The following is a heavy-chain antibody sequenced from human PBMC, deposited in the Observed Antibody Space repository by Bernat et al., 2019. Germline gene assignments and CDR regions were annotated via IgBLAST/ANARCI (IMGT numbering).Heavy chain of an antibody. J-gene: IGHJ4*02. CDR2: INHSGST. V-gene: IGHV4-34*01. CDR1: GGSFSGYY. CDR3: ARGAIRLTGPPIVFDY. D-gene: IGHD3-9*01. Sequence: QVQLQQWGAGLLKPSETLSLTCAVYGGSFSGYYWRWMRQPPGKGLEGIGEINHSGSTNYNPSLKSRVTISVDTSKNQFYMKLSSVNAADTTVYSGARGAIRLTGPPIVFDYWGQGTLVTVSS.